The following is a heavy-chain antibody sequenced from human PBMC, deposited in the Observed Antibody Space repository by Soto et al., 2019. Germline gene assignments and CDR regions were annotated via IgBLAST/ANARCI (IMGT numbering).Heavy chain of an antibody. CDR3: ARGRGSSGWYPKLNYYYYGMDV. Sequence: SVKVSFKASGGTFSSYAISWVRQAPGQGLEWMGGIIPIFGTANYAQKFQGRVTITADESTSTAYMELSSLRSEDTAVYYCARGRGSSGWYPKLNYYYYGMDVWGQGTTVTVSS. V-gene: IGHV1-69*13. CDR2: IIPIFGTA. CDR1: GGTFSSYA. D-gene: IGHD6-19*01. J-gene: IGHJ6*02.